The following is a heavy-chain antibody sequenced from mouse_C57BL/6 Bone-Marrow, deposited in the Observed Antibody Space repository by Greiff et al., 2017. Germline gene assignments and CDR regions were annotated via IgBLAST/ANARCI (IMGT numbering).Heavy chain of an antibody. CDR2: INPYNGGT. D-gene: IGHD2-4*01. CDR1: GYTFTDYY. V-gene: IGHV1-19*01. J-gene: IGHJ3*01. CDR3: ARRYDYDFWFGY. Sequence: VQLQQSGPVLVKPGASVKMSCKASGYTFTDYYMNWVKQSHGKSLEWIGVINPYNGGTSYNQKFKGKATLTVDKSSSTAYMALNSLTSEDSAVYYCARRYDYDFWFGYWGQGTLVTVSA.